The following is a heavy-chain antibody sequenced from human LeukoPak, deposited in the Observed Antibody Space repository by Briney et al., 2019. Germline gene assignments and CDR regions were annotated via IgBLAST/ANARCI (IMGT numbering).Heavy chain of an antibody. CDR1: DGSISSYY. D-gene: IGHD3-9*01. CDR2: IYYSGST. J-gene: IGHJ4*02. CDR3: ARLRDYDILTGYSPFDY. V-gene: IGHV4-59*08. Sequence: SETLSLTCTVSDGSISSYYWSWIRQPPGKGLEWIGYIYYSGSTNYNPSLKSRVTISVDTSKNQFSLKLSSVTAADTAVYYCARLRDYDILTGYSPFDYWGQGTLVTVSS.